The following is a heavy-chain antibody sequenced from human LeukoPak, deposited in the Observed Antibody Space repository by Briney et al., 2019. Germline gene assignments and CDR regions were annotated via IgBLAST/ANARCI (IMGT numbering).Heavy chain of an antibody. V-gene: IGHV3-30-3*01. CDR3: ARDFEQQLIRRGAFDI. CDR2: ISFDGSNK. CDR1: GFTFSSYA. J-gene: IGHJ3*02. Sequence: PGGSLRLSCAASGFTFSSYAMHWVRQAPGKGLEWVAFISFDGSNKYYADSVKGRFTVSRDNSKNTLHLQMNSLRAEDTAVYYCARDFEQQLIRRGAFDIWGQGTMVTVSS. D-gene: IGHD6-13*01.